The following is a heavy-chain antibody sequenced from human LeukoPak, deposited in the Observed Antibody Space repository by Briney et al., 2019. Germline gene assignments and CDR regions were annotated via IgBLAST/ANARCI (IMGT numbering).Heavy chain of an antibody. J-gene: IGHJ5*01. D-gene: IGHD2-15*01. CDR1: GFTFSSYT. Sequence: PGGSLRLSCAASGFTFSSYTMNWVRQAPGKGLEWVSSISSSIYIYYADSLKGRFTISRDNAKNSIYLQMNSLRAEDTAVYYCARRYCSGGSCYDWFDSWGQGTLVTVSS. CDR3: ARRYCSGGSCYDWFDS. V-gene: IGHV3-21*01. CDR2: ISSSIYI.